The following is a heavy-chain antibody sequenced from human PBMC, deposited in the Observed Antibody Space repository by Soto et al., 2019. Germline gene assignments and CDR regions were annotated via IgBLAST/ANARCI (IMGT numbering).Heavy chain of an antibody. V-gene: IGHV4-39*01. D-gene: IGHD2-15*01. CDR1: GGSISSSSYY. CDR2: IYYSGST. CDR3: ARTFYCSGGSCSSYYYYGMDV. Sequence: SETLSLTCTVSGGSISSSSYYWGWIRQPPGKGLEWIGSIYYSGSTYYNPSLKSRVTISVDTSKNQFSLKLSSVTAADTAVYYCARTFYCSGGSCSSYYYYGMDVWGQGTTVTVSS. J-gene: IGHJ6*02.